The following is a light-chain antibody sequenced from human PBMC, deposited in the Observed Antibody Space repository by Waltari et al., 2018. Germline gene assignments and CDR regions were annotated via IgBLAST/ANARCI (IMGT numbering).Light chain of an antibody. V-gene: IGKV3-15*01. Sequence: EIVMTQSPATLSVSPGERATLSCRASQSVSNSLAWYQQNPGQAPRLLIFGASTRATGIPARFSGRGSGTEFTLTISSLQSEDFAVYYCQQYDTWPRTFGQGTKVEIK. CDR3: QQYDTWPRT. CDR2: GAS. CDR1: QSVSNS. J-gene: IGKJ1*01.